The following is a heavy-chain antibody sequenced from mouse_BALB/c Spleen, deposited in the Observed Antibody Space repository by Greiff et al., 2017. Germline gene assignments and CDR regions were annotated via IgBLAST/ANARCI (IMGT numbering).Heavy chain of an antibody. Sequence: EVKLVESGGGLVQPKGSLKLSCAASGFTFNTYAMNWVRQAPGKGLEWVARIRSKSNNYATYYADSVKDRFTISRDDSQSMLYLQMNNLKTEDTAMYYCVRYDYVYYAMDYWGQGTSVTVSS. J-gene: IGHJ4*01. CDR3: VRYDYVYYAMDY. V-gene: IGHV10-1*02. CDR1: GFTFNTYA. D-gene: IGHD2-4*01. CDR2: IRSKSNNYAT.